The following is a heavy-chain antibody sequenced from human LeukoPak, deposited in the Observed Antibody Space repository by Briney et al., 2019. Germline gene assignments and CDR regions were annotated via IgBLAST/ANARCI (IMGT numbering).Heavy chain of an antibody. J-gene: IGHJ4*02. V-gene: IGHV4-61*08. D-gene: IGHD5-24*01. CDR2: IHYSGIP. Sequence: PSETLSLTCTVSGGSISSGDYYWSWIRQPPGKGLEWIGYIHYSGIPNYNPALKSRVTISVDTPKNQFSLKLSSVTAADTAVYYCARGNGYHYYWGQGTLVTVSS. CDR1: GGSISSGDYY. CDR3: ARGNGYHYY.